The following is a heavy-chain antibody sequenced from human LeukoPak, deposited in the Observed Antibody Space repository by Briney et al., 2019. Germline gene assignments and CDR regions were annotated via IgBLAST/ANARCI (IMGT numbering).Heavy chain of an antibody. CDR1: GFTFSNAW. CDR2: IKSKTDGGTT. Sequence: KTGGSLRLSCAASGFTFSNAWMSWVRQAPGKGLEWAGRIKSKTDGGTTDYAAPVKGRFTISRDDSKNTLYLQMNSLKTEDTAVYYCTTDPSITIFGVVANFDYWGQGTLVTVSS. CDR3: TTDPSITIFGVVANFDY. J-gene: IGHJ4*02. D-gene: IGHD3-3*01. V-gene: IGHV3-15*01.